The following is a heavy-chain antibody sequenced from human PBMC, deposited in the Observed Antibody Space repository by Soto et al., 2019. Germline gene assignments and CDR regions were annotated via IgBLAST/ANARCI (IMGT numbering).Heavy chain of an antibody. J-gene: IGHJ5*02. D-gene: IGHD1-1*01. CDR3: ARGAEMSSLTKWFDP. Sequence: WGSLRLSCAASGIVFSDYYMSWIRQAPGKGLEWLAYISRDGNAIFYADSGIGRFTVSRDNAKNSLFLQMDDLRAEDTAMFFCARGAEMSSLTKWFDPWGQGTLVTVPS. V-gene: IGHV3-11*01. CDR2: ISRDGNAI. CDR1: GIVFSDYY.